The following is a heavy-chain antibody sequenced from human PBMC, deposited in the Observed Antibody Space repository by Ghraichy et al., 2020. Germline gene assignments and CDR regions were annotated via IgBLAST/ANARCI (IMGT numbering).Heavy chain of an antibody. CDR3: ARDSIVVVVAASYNWFDP. CDR2: IYHSGCT. D-gene: IGHD2-15*01. J-gene: IGHJ5*02. Sequence: SETLSLTCAVSGGSISSSNWWSWVRQPPGKGLEWIGEIYHSGCTNYNPSLKSRVTISVDTSKNQFSLKLRSVTAADTAVYYCARDSIVVVVAASYNWFDPWGQGTLVTVSS. CDR1: GGSISSSNW. V-gene: IGHV4-4*02.